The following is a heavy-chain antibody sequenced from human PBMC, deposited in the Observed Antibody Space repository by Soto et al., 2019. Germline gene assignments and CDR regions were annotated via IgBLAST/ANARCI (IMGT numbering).Heavy chain of an antibody. CDR2: IYHSGTT. Sequence: SETLSLTCAVSGDSISSGYYWAWIRQPPGKGLEWIGSIYHSGTTYYNPSLKSRVTISVDTSKNQFSLKLNSVTAADSAVYHCARTDNVGYYPYLGQGNLVTVSS. J-gene: IGHJ4*02. V-gene: IGHV4-38-2*01. D-gene: IGHD3-3*01. CDR3: ARTDNVGYYPY. CDR1: GDSISSGYY.